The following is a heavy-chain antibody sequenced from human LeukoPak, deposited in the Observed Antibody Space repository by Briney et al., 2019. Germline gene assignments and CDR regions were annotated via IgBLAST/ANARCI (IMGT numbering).Heavy chain of an antibody. D-gene: IGHD3-22*01. Sequence: GGSLRLSCAASGFTFSDYYMSWIRQAPGKGLEWVSYISSSSSYANYADSVKGRFTISRDNAKNSLYLQMNSLRAEDTAVYYCARFHSSGYPYFDYWGQGTLVTVSS. CDR1: GFTFSDYY. CDR2: ISSSSSYA. CDR3: ARFHSSGYPYFDY. V-gene: IGHV3-11*06. J-gene: IGHJ4*02.